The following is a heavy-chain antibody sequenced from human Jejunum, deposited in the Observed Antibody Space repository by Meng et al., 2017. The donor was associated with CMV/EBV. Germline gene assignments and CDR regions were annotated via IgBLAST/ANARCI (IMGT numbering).Heavy chain of an antibody. CDR1: DNH. D-gene: IGHD3-16*01. Sequence: DNHLNWVSQATGKGMEWVGSSRRKGDSYRIEYAEYVKGRFTISRDDSNNSLYLKMRNLKSEDTAVYYCVKDYTAKSSVYYGNVFFDDWGLGTLVTVSS. CDR3: VKDYTAKSSVYYGNVFFDD. J-gene: IGHJ4*02. CDR2: SRRKGDSYRI. V-gene: IGHV3-72*01.